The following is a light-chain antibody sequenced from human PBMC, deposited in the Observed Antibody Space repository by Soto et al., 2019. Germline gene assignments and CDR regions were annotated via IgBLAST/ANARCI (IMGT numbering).Light chain of an antibody. CDR3: QHYGRSPLFT. CDR2: ATS. Sequence: EIVLTQSPVTLSLSPGERATLSCRASQSVRTYLAWYQVKPGQAPRLLIYATSNRATDIPDRFSGSGSGTDFTLTISRLEPEDFAVYYCQHYGRSPLFTFGPGTKVDIK. CDR1: QSVRTY. V-gene: IGKV3-20*01. J-gene: IGKJ3*01.